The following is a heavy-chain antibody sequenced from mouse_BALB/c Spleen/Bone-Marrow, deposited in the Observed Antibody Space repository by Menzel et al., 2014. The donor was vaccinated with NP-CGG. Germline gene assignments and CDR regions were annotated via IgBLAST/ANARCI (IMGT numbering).Heavy chain of an antibody. CDR2: IDPAIFT. Sequence: EVQRVESGAELVKPGASVKLSCTAPGFNIKDTYLHWVKQRPEQGLDWIGRIDPAIFTKYDPKFQGKATITADASSNTAYLHLSSLTSEDTAVYYCASYGYGWYFDVWGAGTTVTVSS. CDR3: ASYGYGWYFDV. J-gene: IGHJ1*01. CDR1: GFNIKDTY. V-gene: IGHV14-3*02. D-gene: IGHD2-14*01.